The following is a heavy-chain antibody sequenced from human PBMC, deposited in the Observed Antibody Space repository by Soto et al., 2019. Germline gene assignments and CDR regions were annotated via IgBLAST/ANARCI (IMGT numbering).Heavy chain of an antibody. Sequence: ASVKVSCKASGYTFTSYAMHWVRQAPGQRLEWMGWINAGNGNTKYSQKFQGRVTITRDTSASTAYMELSSLRSEDTAVYYCARDYYVSYYYYYYMDVWGKGTTATVSS. J-gene: IGHJ6*03. CDR1: GYTFTSYA. CDR2: INAGNGNT. V-gene: IGHV1-3*01. D-gene: IGHD3-22*01. CDR3: ARDYYVSYYYYYYMDV.